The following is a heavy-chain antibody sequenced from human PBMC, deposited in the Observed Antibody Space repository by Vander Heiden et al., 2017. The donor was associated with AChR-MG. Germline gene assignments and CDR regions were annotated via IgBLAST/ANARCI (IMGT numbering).Heavy chain of an antibody. CDR3: ARDRTGYCSSTSCYWGFDP. D-gene: IGHD2-2*01. V-gene: IGHV4-31*03. CDR2: IYSSGST. Sequence: QVQLQESGPGLVKPSQTLSLTCTVSGGSISSGGYYWSWIRHHPGKGLEWIGYIYSSGSTYYNPSLKSRVTITVGTSKNQFSLKLSSVTAADTAVYYCARDRTGYCSSTSCYWGFDPWGQGTLVTVSS. CDR1: GGSISSGGYY. J-gene: IGHJ5*02.